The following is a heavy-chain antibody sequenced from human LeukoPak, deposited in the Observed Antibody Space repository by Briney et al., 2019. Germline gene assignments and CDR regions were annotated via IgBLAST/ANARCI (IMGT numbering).Heavy chain of an antibody. CDR3: ARVGVRFWEAFDI. V-gene: IGHV4-59*01. D-gene: IGHD3-3*01. J-gene: IGHJ3*02. Sequence: SETLSLTCAVYGGSFSGYYWSWIRQPPGKGLEWIGYIYYSGSTYYNPSLKSRITISVDTSKNQFSLKLSSVTAADTAVYYCARVGVRFWEAFDIWGQGTLVTVSS. CDR1: GGSFSGYY. CDR2: IYYSGST.